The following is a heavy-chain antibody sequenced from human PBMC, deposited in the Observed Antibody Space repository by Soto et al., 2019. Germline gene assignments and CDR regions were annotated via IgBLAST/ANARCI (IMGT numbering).Heavy chain of an antibody. J-gene: IGHJ4*02. Sequence: GSLRLSCAASGFTFSSYSMNWFRQAPGKGLEWVSSISSSSSYIYYADSVKGRFTISRDNAKNSLYLQMNSLRAEDTAVYYCVPPLGRIVVVSHYWGQGTLVTVSS. CDR3: VPPLGRIVVVSHY. V-gene: IGHV3-21*01. CDR2: ISSSSSYI. CDR1: GFTFSSYS. D-gene: IGHD3-22*01.